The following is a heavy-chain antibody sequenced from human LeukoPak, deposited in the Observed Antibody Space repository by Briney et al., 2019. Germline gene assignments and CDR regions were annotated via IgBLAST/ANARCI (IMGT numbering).Heavy chain of an antibody. CDR2: ISSTSSTI. CDR3: ARCHSSSSGDY. CDR1: GFTFSTYT. J-gene: IGHJ4*02. V-gene: IGHV3-48*04. Sequence: GGSLRLSCGASGFTFSTYTMNWVRQAPGKGLEWVSSISSTSSTIHYADSVKGRFTISRDNAKNSLFLQMNSLRAEDTAVYYCARCHSSSSGDYWGQGTLVTVSS. D-gene: IGHD6-6*01.